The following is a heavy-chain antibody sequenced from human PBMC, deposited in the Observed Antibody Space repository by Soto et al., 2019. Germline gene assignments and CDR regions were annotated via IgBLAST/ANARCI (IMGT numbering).Heavy chain of an antibody. J-gene: IGHJ6*02. CDR1: GFTFSDHY. V-gene: IGHV3-11*01. CDR2: ISSSGSSI. Sequence: PGGSLRLSCAASGFTFSDHYMNWIRQAPGKGLEWVSYISSSGSSIYYADSVKGRFTISRDNAKKSLYLQMNSLRAEDTAVYYCARGLLGYYGLDVWGQGTTVTDSS. CDR3: ARGLLGYYGLDV.